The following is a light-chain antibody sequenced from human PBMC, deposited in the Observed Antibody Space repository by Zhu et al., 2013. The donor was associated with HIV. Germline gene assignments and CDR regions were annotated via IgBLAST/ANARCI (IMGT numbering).Light chain of an antibody. Sequence: DIQMTQSPNSLSASVWRQSHHHLPGKSDHQQPFKLVSAETGEXPKLLISGVYILRSGDPSRFSGSGSGTAFTLTINNLQPEDFATYYCQQSYSKPLTFGGGTKVEI. CDR1: DHQQP. J-gene: IGKJ4*01. V-gene: IGKV1-39*01. CDR3: QQSYSKPLT. CDR2: GVY.